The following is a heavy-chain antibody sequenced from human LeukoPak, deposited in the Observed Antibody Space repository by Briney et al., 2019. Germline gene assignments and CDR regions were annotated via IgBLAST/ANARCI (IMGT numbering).Heavy chain of an antibody. CDR2: IYYSGST. CDR1: GVSISSGDYY. D-gene: IGHD6-13*01. Sequence: SETLSLTCTVSGVSISSGDYYWSWIRQPPGKGLEWIGYIYYSGSTYYNPSLKSRVTISVDTSENQFSLKLSSVTAADTAVYYCARGDYGGIAAAGTPYNWFDPWGQGTLVTVSS. V-gene: IGHV4-30-4*01. J-gene: IGHJ5*02. CDR3: ARGDYGGIAAAGTPYNWFDP.